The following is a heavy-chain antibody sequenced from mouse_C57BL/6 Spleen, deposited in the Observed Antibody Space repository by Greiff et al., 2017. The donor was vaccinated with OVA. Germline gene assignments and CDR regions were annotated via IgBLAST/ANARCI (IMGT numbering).Heavy chain of an antibody. J-gene: IGHJ1*03. CDR1: GYTFTDYN. V-gene: IGHV1-18*01. Sequence: VHVKQSGPELVKPGASVKIPCKASGYTFTDYNMDWVKQSHGKSLEWIGDINPNNGGTIYNQKFKGKATLTVDKSSSTAYMELRSLTSEDTAVYYCARSLKLWYFDVWGTGTTVTVSS. CDR2: INPNNGGT. CDR3: ARSLKLWYFDV. D-gene: IGHD4-1*01.